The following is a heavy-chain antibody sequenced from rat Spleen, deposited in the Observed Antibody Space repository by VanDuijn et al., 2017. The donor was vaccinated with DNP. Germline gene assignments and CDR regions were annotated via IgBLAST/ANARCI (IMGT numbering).Heavy chain of an antibody. D-gene: IGHD4-3*01. J-gene: IGHJ2*01. CDR3: VRWNSGHFDY. Sequence: EVQLVESGGGLVQPGGSLKLSCVVSGFTFSDYNMAWVRQAPKKGLEWVATSGSPAYAPYYGDSVKGRFTISRDNAKSTLYLEMNSLRSEDMATYYCVRWNSGHFDYWGQGVMVTVSS. CDR2: SGSPAYAP. CDR1: GFTFSDYN. V-gene: IGHV5-7*01.